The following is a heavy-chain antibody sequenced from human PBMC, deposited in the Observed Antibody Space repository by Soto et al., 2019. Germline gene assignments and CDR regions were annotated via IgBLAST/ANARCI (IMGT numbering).Heavy chain of an antibody. J-gene: IGHJ2*01. CDR1: GGTFSSYT. CDR2: IIPIFGTA. Sequence: QVQLVQSGAEVKKPGSSVTVSCKASGGTFSSYTISWVRQAPGQGLEWMGGIIPIFGTANYAQKFQGRVTITADECTSTAYMELRSLRSEDTAVYYCARGNHRWLQLWYFDLWGRGTLVTVSS. D-gene: IGHD5-12*01. CDR3: ARGNHRWLQLWYFDL. V-gene: IGHV1-69*12.